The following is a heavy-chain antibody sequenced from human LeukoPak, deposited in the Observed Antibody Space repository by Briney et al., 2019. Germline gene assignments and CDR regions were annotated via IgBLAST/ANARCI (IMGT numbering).Heavy chain of an antibody. CDR2: IYYIGST. J-gene: IGHJ4*02. D-gene: IGHD3-22*01. V-gene: IGHV4-31*03. CDR1: SGSISSGAYY. CDR3: ARSSSRYYYYFDY. Sequence: SQTLSLTCTVPSGSISSGAYYWSWLRQHPGMGLEWIGYIYYIGSTYYNPSLKSRVTISVDTSKNQFSLKLSSVTAADTAMYYCARSSSRYYYYFDYWGQGTLVTVSS.